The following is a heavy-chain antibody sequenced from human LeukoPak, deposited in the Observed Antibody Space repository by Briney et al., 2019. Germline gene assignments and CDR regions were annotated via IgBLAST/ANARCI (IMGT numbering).Heavy chain of an antibody. CDR1: GFLFSSSG. Sequence: GGSLRLSCAASGFLFSSSGMHWVRQAPGKGLEWVAFIHHDGVTKFYGDSVKGRFTISRDNSKNTLYVQMDSLRNDDTAVYYCAKEAVVAPDLDVWGQGTLVSVSS. D-gene: IGHD5-12*01. CDR2: IHHDGVTK. CDR3: AKEAVVAPDLDV. V-gene: IGHV3-30*02. J-gene: IGHJ4*01.